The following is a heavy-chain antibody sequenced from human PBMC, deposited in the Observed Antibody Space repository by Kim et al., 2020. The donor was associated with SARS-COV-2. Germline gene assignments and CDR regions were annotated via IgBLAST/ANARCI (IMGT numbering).Heavy chain of an antibody. D-gene: IGHD4-17*01. CDR1: DPNFRGYS. CDR3: SRGGLGDYGVY. CDR2: ISSVTSYI. Sequence: GGSLRLSCVASDPNFRGYSINWVRQAPGEGLEWVSSISSVTSYIYYADSVRGRFTISRNNANNSVDLQMNNLRVEDTAVYYCSRGGLGDYGVYWGQGILVTVSS. V-gene: IGHV3-21*06. J-gene: IGHJ4*02.